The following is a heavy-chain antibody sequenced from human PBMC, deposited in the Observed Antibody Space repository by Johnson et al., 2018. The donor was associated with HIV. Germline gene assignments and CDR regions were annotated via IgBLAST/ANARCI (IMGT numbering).Heavy chain of an antibody. J-gene: IGHJ3*02. CDR2: IGGSGGTT. V-gene: IGHV3-23*04. Sequence: EQLVESGGGLIQPGGSLRLSCAASGFTFSTYAMTWVRQAPGRALEWVSTIGGSGGTTYYADPVKGRFTISRDNAKNSLILQMNSLRDEDTAVYYCARRTVTALFDIWGQGTMVTVSS. CDR1: GFTFSTYA. CDR3: ARRTVTALFDI. D-gene: IGHD4-17*01.